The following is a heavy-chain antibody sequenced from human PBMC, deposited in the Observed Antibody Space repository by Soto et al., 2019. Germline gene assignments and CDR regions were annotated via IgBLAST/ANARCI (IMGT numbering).Heavy chain of an antibody. Sequence: QLQLQESGPGLVKPSETLSLTCTVSGGSISSSSYYWGWIRQPPGKGLEWIGSIYYSGSTYYNPSLKSRVTISVDTSKNQFSLKLSSVTAADTAVYYCVEGTIFGVVHLPPSYWGQGTLVTVSS. CDR2: IYYSGST. CDR3: VEGTIFGVVHLPPSY. J-gene: IGHJ4*02. V-gene: IGHV4-39*01. CDR1: GGSISSSSYY. D-gene: IGHD3-3*01.